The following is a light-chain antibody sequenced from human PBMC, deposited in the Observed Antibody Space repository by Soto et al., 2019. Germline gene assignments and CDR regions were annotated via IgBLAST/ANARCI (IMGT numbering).Light chain of an antibody. V-gene: IGKV3-15*01. CDR2: GAS. J-gene: IGKJ4*01. Sequence: EIVITQSPSSLSVSPGERATLSCRASQSISNTLAWYQQGPGQAPRLLIYGASTRATGIPARFSGSGSGTEFTLTISSLQSEDFAVYYCQQYYNWPLTFGGGTKVDIK. CDR3: QQYYNWPLT. CDR1: QSISNT.